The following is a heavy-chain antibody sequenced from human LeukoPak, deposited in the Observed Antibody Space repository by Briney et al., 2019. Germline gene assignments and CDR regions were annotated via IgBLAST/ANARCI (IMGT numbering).Heavy chain of an antibody. CDR3: ARAPGGNPTTHYFDY. Sequence: SETLSLTCTVSGGSTSSYYWSWLRQPPGKGLEWIGYIYYSGNTNYNPSLKSRVTISVDTSKNQFSLKLTSVTAADTAVYYCARAPGGNPTTHYFDYWGQGALVTVSS. V-gene: IGHV4-59*01. CDR2: IYYSGNT. J-gene: IGHJ4*02. CDR1: GGSTSSYY. D-gene: IGHD1-14*01.